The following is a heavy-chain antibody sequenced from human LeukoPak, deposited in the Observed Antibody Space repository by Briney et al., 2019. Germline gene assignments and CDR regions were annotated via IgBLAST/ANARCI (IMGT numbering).Heavy chain of an antibody. CDR1: GYTFTSYD. J-gene: IGHJ4*02. CDR2: INLNSGGT. V-gene: IGHV1-2*02. Sequence: ASVKVSCKASGYTFTSYDINWVRQAPGQGLEWMGWINLNSGGTNYAQKFQGRVTMTRDTSISTAYMELSRLRSDDTAVYYCARVGYSSGWYASDYWGQGTLVTVSS. CDR3: ARVGYSSGWYASDY. D-gene: IGHD6-19*01.